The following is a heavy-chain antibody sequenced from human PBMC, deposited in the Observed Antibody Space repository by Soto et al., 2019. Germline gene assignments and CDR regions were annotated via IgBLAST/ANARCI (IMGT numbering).Heavy chain of an antibody. V-gene: IGHV4-38-2*02. D-gene: IGHD4-17*01. CDR3: ARVTMVIRDSDHFGVDV. J-gene: IGHJ6*02. CDR1: GFPISSTYS. Sequence: SETLSLTCLASGFPISSTYSWGWIRQPPGKGLEWIGSISHSGTTSYSPSLTSRVSISVDTSKNQVSLKLTSVTAADTAVYFCARVTMVIRDSDHFGVDVWGHGTTVTVS. CDR2: ISHSGTT.